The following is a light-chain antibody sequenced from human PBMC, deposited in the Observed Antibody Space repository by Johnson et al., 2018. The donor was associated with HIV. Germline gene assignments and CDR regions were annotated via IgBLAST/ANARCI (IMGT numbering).Light chain of an antibody. V-gene: IGLV1-51*02. J-gene: IGLJ1*01. CDR3: GTWDTSLSTGGG. CDR1: SSNIGNNY. CDR2: ENN. Sequence: QSVLTQPPSVSAAPGQKVTISCSGSSSNIGNNYVSWYQQVPGTAPKLLIYENNKRPSGIPDRFSGSKSCTSATLGIAGLQTGDEADYYCGTWDTSLSTGGGFGTGTKVTVL.